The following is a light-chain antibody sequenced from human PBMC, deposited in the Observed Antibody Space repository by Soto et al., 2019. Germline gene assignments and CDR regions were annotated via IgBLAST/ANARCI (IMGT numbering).Light chain of an antibody. CDR2: VAS. CDR3: QQYGSSRWT. J-gene: IGKJ1*01. CDR1: QSVSSSY. Sequence: IVLMHSPGTPSLSPGERATLACRASQSVSSSYLALYQQKSGEAPSLLSGVASSTATGVPERISRSRSRTAFTLTISRLEPEDFGLYYCQQYGSSRWTFGQGAKVDMK. V-gene: IGKV3-20*01.